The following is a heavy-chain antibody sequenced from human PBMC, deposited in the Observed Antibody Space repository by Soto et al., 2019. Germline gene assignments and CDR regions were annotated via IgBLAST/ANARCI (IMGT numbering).Heavy chain of an antibody. CDR2: ISGSGGDT. J-gene: IGHJ3*01. CDR1: GFTFSSYT. CDR3: VKTMSTRPTSAFDG. Sequence: DVQLLESGGDLIQPGGSLRLSCAASGFTFSSYTMRWVRQAPGKGLEWVSTISGSGGDTYYAASVKGRFTISRDNSQNTLYLQMNSLLAEDTAIYYCVKTMSTRPTSAFDGWGQGTMVTVSS. D-gene: IGHD2-2*01. V-gene: IGHV3-23*01.